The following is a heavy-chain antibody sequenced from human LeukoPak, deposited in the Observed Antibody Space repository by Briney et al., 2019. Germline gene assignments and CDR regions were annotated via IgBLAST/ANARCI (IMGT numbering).Heavy chain of an antibody. V-gene: IGHV4-39*01. D-gene: IGHD4/OR15-4a*01. Sequence: SETLSLTCTVSGVSIKTNSDYWGWIRQPPGKGLEYIGSIYYSGSTNYNPSLKSRVTISVDTSANQFSLRLSSVTAADTAVYYCARHANWRNAFDIWGQGTMVTVSS. CDR3: ARHANWRNAFDI. J-gene: IGHJ3*02. CDR2: IYYSGST. CDR1: GVSIKTNSDY.